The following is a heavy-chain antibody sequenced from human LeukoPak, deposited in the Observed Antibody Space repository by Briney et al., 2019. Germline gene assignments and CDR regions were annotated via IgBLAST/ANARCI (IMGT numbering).Heavy chain of an antibody. CDR2: IYYSGST. J-gene: IGHJ5*02. Sequence: SETLSLTCTVSGGSISSYYWSWIRQPPGKGLEWIGFIYYSGSTNYNPSLKSQVFMSVDTSTNQFSLWLSSVTAADTAVYYCASTPKPDSSGWNNWFDPWGQGTLVTVSS. CDR3: ASTPKPDSSGWNNWFDP. D-gene: IGHD6-19*01. V-gene: IGHV4-59*08. CDR1: GGSISSYY.